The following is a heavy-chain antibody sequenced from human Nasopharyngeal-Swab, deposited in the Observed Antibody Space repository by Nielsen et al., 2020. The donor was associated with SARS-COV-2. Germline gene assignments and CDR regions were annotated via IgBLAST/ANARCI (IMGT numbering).Heavy chain of an antibody. CDR3: ASYLGVDGQKRFDY. D-gene: IGHD5-24*01. CDR1: GGSVSDTDYF. V-gene: IGHV4-39*01. Sequence: SEALSLTCTVSGGSVSDTDYFWGWIRQPPVTGLEWIGNIDYSGRTFYNPSLKSRVSISVDTSKNQFSLKLHSETAADTAVYYCASYLGVDGQKRFDYWGQGTLVTVSS. CDR2: IDYSGRT. J-gene: IGHJ4*02.